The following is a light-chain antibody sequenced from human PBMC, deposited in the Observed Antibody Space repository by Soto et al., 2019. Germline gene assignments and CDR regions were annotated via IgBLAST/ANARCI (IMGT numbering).Light chain of an antibody. V-gene: IGLV1-44*01. Sequence: QSVLTQLPSASGTPGQRVTISCSGISSNIGSNPVNWFQQLPGSAPKLLIYSHNQRPSGVPDRFSGSKSGTSASLAISGLQSEDEAAYYCGAWDDRLNGYVFGTGTKLTVL. CDR1: SSNIGSNP. CDR3: GAWDDRLNGYV. J-gene: IGLJ1*01. CDR2: SHN.